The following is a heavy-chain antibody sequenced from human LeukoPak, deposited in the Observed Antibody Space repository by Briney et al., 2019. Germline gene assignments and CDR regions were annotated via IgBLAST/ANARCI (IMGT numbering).Heavy chain of an antibody. V-gene: IGHV3-23*01. Sequence: GGSLRLSCAGSGFTPSSYTMNWVRQAPGKGLEWVSAISPSSNTRYYSDSVRGRFTISRDDSKNTAYLQMNSLKTEDTAVYYCTTLDFDYWGQGTLVTVSS. D-gene: IGHD1-1*01. CDR1: GFTPSSYT. CDR2: ISPSSNTR. CDR3: TTLDFDY. J-gene: IGHJ4*02.